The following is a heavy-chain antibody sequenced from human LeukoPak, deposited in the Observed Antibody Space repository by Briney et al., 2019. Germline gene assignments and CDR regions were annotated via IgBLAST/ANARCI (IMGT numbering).Heavy chain of an antibody. CDR2: INPNSGRT. J-gene: IGHJ4*02. CDR1: GYTFTDHY. Sequence: ASVKVSCKTSGYTFTDHYMHWVRQAPGHGLEWMGWINPNSGRTNYVQRFQDRVTMTRDTSITTAYMELSRVTSDDTAVYYCARSPHILTGENFDYWGQGTLLTVSS. D-gene: IGHD3-9*01. V-gene: IGHV1-2*02. CDR3: ARSPHILTGENFDY.